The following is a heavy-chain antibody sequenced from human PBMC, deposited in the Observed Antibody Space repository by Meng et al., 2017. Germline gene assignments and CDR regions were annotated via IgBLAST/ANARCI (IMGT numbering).Heavy chain of an antibody. V-gene: IGHV4-4*02. CDR2: IYHSGST. D-gene: IGHD6-19*01. Sequence: QGCLREWGPGLGKPSGTPSLTCAVSGGSISSSNWWSWVRQPPGKGLEWIGEIYHSGSTNYNPFLKSRVTISVDKSKNQFSLKLSSVTAADTAVYYCARDRGAVAGTNFDYWGQGTLVTV. J-gene: IGHJ4*02. CDR1: GGSISSSNW. CDR3: ARDRGAVAGTNFDY.